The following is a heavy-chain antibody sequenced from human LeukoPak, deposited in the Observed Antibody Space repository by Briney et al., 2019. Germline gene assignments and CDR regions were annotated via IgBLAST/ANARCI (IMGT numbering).Heavy chain of an antibody. D-gene: IGHD2-15*01. Sequence: ASVKVSCKASGYTFTSFDINWVRQATGQGREWMGWMNPNRGNTGYAQKFQGRVTMTRNTSISTAYMEVSKLRSEDTAVYYCARGPSAYCSGGSCYSGSAWLDPWGQGTLVTVSS. CDR3: ARGPSAYCSGGSCYSGSAWLDP. J-gene: IGHJ5*02. CDR2: MNPNRGNT. CDR1: GYTFTSFD. V-gene: IGHV1-8*01.